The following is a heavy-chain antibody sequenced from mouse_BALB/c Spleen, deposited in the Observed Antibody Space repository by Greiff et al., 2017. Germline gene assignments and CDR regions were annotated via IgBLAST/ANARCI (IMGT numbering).Heavy chain of an antibody. D-gene: IGHD2-4*01. V-gene: IGHV5-17*02. CDR1: GFTFSSFG. CDR3: ARGGVITTNYAMDY. J-gene: IGHJ4*01. CDR2: ISSGSSTI. Sequence: EVHLVESGGGLVQPGGSRKLSCAASGFTFSSFGMHWVRQAPEKGLEWVAYISSGSSTIYYADTVKGRFTISRDNPKNTLFLQMTSLRSEDTAMYYCARGGVITTNYAMDYWGQGTSVTVSS.